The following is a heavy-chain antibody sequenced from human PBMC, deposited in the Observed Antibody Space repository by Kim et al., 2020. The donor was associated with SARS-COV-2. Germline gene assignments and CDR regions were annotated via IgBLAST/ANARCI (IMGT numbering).Heavy chain of an antibody. V-gene: IGHV4-28*01. CDR2: VYYRGGT. Sequence: SETLSLTCAVAGDFITSSKWWGWLRQPPGMGLEWIGNVYYRGGTYYNTPFKSRATLSMDTSKNQFSLNLSSVTAEDTAIYFCARIKDVRPGLGAADVFDLWGRGTRVTVSS. D-gene: IGHD3-10*01. CDR1: GDFITSSKW. J-gene: IGHJ3*01. CDR3: ARIKDVRPGLGAADVFDL.